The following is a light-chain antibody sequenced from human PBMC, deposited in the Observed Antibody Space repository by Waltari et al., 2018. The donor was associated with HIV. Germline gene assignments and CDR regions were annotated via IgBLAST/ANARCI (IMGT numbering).Light chain of an antibody. Sequence: QSALTQPRSVSGSPGQSVTISCTGTNSDVGGYNLVSWYQQYPGKAPKFLIYVVNKRPAGVPDRFSASKSGNTASLTISGIQAEDEAEYYCCSYADSYSYVFGTGTKVTVL. CDR2: VVN. J-gene: IGLJ1*01. V-gene: IGLV2-11*01. CDR3: CSYADSYSYV. CDR1: NSDVGGYNL.